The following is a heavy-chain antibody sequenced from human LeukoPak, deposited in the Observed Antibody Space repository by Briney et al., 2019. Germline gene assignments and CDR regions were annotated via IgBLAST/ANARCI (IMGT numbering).Heavy chain of an antibody. J-gene: IGHJ2*01. V-gene: IGHV4-34*01. CDR1: GGSFSGYY. D-gene: IGHD6-13*01. CDR2: INHSGST. Sequence: PSETLSLTCTVYGGSFSGYYWSWIRQPPGKGLEWIGEINHSGSTNYNPSLKSRVTISVDTSKNQFSLKLSSVTAADTAVYYCARGSLIAAAGLGKRYWYFDLWGRGTLVTVSS. CDR3: ARGSLIAAAGLGKRYWYFDL.